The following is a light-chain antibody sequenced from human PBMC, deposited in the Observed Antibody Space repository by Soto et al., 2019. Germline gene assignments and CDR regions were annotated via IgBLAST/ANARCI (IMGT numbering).Light chain of an antibody. V-gene: IGKV1-5*01. J-gene: IGKJ1*01. CDR3: QHYNSYPWT. Sequence: DIQMTQSPSTLSASVGDRVTITCRSSHSLDTWLAWYQHKPGRAPKLLIYDVSTLEVGVPSRFSGSGSGTEFSLTISSLQPDDFATYYCQHYNSYPWTFAQGTKVEIK. CDR1: HSLDTW. CDR2: DVS.